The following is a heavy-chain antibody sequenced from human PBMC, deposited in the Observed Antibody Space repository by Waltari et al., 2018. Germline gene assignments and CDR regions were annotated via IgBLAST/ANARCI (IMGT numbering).Heavy chain of an antibody. V-gene: IGHV4-59*12. J-gene: IGHJ6*02. CDR1: GGSISPYY. CDR2: VFYSGST. Sequence: QVQLQESGPGLVKPSETLSLTCTVPGGSISPYYWSWIRQPPGKGPEWIGYVFYSGSTNYNPSLKSRVTVSIDTSKNQFSLRLSSVTAADTAVYYCARQSSGWFSGGLDVWGQGTTVTVSS. D-gene: IGHD6-13*01. CDR3: ARQSSGWFSGGLDV.